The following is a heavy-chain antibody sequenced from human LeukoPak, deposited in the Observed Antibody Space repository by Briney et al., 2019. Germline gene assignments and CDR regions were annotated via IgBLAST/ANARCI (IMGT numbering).Heavy chain of an antibody. CDR3: ARHRSITIFGVPIGDHYRMHV. D-gene: IGHD3-3*01. CDR2: IYYSGST. V-gene: IGHV4-59*01. J-gene: IGHJ6*02. Sequence: SETLTLTCTASGGTISSYYWSWIRQPPGKGLEWMGYIYYSGSTDYNACIKSGGTISVDPSKNHYSLKLTSVTAADTAVHYCARHRSITIFGVPIGDHYRMHVWGQGTTLSVPS. CDR1: GGTISSYY.